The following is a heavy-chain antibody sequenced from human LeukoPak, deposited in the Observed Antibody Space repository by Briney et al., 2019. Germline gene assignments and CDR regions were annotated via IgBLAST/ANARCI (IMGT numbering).Heavy chain of an antibody. D-gene: IGHD1-26*01. CDR3: ARDLGGASVY. CDR1: GGTFSSYA. V-gene: IGHV1-69*13. J-gene: IGHJ4*02. Sequence: ASVKVSCKASGGTFSSYAISWVRQAPGQGLEWMGGIIPIFGTANYAQKFQGRVTITADESTSTAYMELSSLRSVDTAVYYCARDLGGASVYWGQGTLVTVSS. CDR2: IIPIFGTA.